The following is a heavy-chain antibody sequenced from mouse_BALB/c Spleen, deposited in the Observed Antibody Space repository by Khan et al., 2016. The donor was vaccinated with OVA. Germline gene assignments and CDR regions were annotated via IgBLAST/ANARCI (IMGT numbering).Heavy chain of an antibody. D-gene: IGHD1-1*01. Sequence: QIQLVQSGTELVRPGVSVKISCKGSGYTFTDYAMHWVKQSHAKSLEWIGVISTYYGRATYNQKFQDKATMTVDLSSSTAYLQLARLPSEDSPIYCCERELCSALFAYWGQGTMLTVSA. V-gene: IGHV1S137*01. CDR2: ISTYYGRA. CDR3: ERELCSALFAY. J-gene: IGHJ3*01. CDR1: GYTFTDYA.